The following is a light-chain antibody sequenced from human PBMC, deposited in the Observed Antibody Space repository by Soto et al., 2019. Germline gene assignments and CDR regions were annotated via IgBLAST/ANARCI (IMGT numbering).Light chain of an antibody. J-gene: IGKJ5*01. CDR1: QAISNY. V-gene: IGKV1-39*01. CDR3: QQYHRPSIT. Sequence: DIQMTQSPSFLSASVGDRVTITCRASQAISNYLNWYQQKPGKAPKLLIYAASSLQSGVPSRFSGSGSGTDFTLTISSLQPDDFATYYCQQYHRPSITFGQGTRLEIK. CDR2: AAS.